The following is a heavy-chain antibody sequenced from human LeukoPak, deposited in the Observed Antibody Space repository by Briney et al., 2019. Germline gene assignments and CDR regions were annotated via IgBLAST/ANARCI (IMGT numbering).Heavy chain of an antibody. CDR2: IKTDGSIT. CDR1: GFSFSVYW. Sequence: GGSLRLSCAASGFSFSVYWMHWVRQAPGKGPVWVSRIKTDGSITDYADFVKGRFTISRDNSKNSLYLQMNSLRTEDTALYYCAKDIGLHSSSWYWGFDPWGQGTLVTVSS. J-gene: IGHJ5*02. V-gene: IGHV3-74*01. CDR3: AKDIGLHSSSWYWGFDP. D-gene: IGHD6-13*01.